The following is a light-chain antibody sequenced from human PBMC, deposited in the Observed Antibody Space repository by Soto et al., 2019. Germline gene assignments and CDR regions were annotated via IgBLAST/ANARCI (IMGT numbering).Light chain of an antibody. CDR3: QQYNSYSQFT. V-gene: IGKV1-5*03. CDR2: KAS. CDR1: QSIKNW. Sequence: DIQVTQPPSTLSASVGDRVTITCRASQSIKNWLAWYQQKPGEAPKLLIYKASTLESGVPSRFSGSGSGTEFTLTISCLQPDDVATYYCQQYNSYSQFTFGPGTKVDIK. J-gene: IGKJ3*01.